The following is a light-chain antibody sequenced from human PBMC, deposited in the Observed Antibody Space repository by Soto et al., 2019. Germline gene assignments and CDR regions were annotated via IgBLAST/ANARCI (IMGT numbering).Light chain of an antibody. CDR3: QQYNNWPLMYT. V-gene: IGKV3-15*01. CDR2: GAS. J-gene: IGKJ2*01. CDR1: QSVSSN. Sequence: DIVMTQSPATLSVSPGERATLSCRASQSVSSNLAWYQQKPGQAPRLLIYGASTRATGIPARFSGSGSGTEFTLTISSLQSEDFAVYYCQQYNNWPLMYTFGQGTKLETK.